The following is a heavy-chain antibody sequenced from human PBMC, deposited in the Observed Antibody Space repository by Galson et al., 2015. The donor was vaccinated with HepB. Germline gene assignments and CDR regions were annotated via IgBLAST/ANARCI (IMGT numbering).Heavy chain of an antibody. CDR2: IYPGDSDT. V-gene: IGHV5-51*01. J-gene: IGHJ6*02. Sequence: QSGAEVKQPGESLKISCKASGYSFTRLWITWVRQMPGKGLEWMGIIYPGDSDTRYSPSFQGQVTISADKSINTAYLQWTRLKASDTAMYYCARHGYGSRSSRYNYGMDVWGQGTTVTVSS. CDR1: GYSFTRLW. CDR3: ARHGYGSRSSRYNYGMDV. D-gene: IGHD6-13*01.